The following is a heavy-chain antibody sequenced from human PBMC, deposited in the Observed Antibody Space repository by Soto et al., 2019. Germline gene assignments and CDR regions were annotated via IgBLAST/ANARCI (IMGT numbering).Heavy chain of an antibody. CDR3: ARVKTSPRYGGNSRWFDP. CDR1: GGSISSGGYY. D-gene: IGHD4-17*01. J-gene: IGHJ5*02. Sequence: PSETLSLTCTVSGGSISSGGYYWSWIRQHPGKGLEWIGYIYYSGSTYYNPSLKSRVTISVDTSKNQFSLKLSSVTAADTAVYYCARVKTSPRYGGNSRWFDPWGQGTLVTVSS. V-gene: IGHV4-31*03. CDR2: IYYSGST.